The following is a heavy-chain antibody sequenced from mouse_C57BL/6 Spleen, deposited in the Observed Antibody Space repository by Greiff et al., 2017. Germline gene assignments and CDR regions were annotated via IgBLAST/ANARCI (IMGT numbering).Heavy chain of an antibody. CDR3: ARLRRGYYAMDY. CDR1: GYTFTSYW. J-gene: IGHJ4*01. V-gene: IGHV1-50*01. CDR2: IDPSDSYT. D-gene: IGHD2-12*01. Sequence: VQLQQPGAELVKPGASVKLSCKASGYTFTSYWMQWVKQRPGQGLEWIGEIDPSDSYTNYNQKFKGKATLTVDTSSSTAYMQLSSLTSEDSAVYYCARLRRGYYAMDYWGQGTSVTVSS.